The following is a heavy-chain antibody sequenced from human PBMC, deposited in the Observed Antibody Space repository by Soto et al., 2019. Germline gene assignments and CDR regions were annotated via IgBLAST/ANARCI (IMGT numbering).Heavy chain of an antibody. CDR2: INPNSGGT. V-gene: IGHV1-2*02. Sequence: ASVKVSCKASGYTFTDYYMHWVRQAPGQGLEWMGWINPNSGGTNYAQKLQGRVTMTRDTSISTAYMELSRLRSDDTAVYYCARKLELRGSYYYYYDMDVWGQGTTVTVS. CDR3: ARKLELRGSYYYYYDMDV. J-gene: IGHJ6*02. D-gene: IGHD1-7*01. CDR1: GYTFTDYY.